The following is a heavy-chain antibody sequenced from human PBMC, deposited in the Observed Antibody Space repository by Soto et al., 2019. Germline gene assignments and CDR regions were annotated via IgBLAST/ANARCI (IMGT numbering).Heavy chain of an antibody. Sequence: QLQLQESGSGLVKPSQTLSLTCAVSGGSISSGGYSWSWIRQPPGKGLEWIGYIYHSGSTYYNPSLKSXXTXSXXRSQNQFSLKMSSVTAADTAVYYCARGAVVSPFDYWGQGTLVTVSS. V-gene: IGHV4-30-2*01. CDR2: IYHSGST. CDR3: ARGAVVSPFDY. CDR1: GGSISSGGYS. D-gene: IGHD2-21*01. J-gene: IGHJ4*02.